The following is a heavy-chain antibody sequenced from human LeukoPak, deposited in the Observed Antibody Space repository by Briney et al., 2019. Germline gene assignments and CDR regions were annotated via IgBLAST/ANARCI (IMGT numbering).Heavy chain of an antibody. CDR1: GLTFSSYS. J-gene: IGHJ4*02. V-gene: IGHV3-48*02. CDR3: ARDLDLWSGYYLY. D-gene: IGHD3-3*01. Sequence: PGGSLRLSCAASGLTFSSYSMNWVRQAPGKGLEWVSYISSSSSTTYYADSMKGRITISRDNAKNSLYLQMNSLRDEDTAVYYCARDLDLWSGYYLYWGQGTLVTVSS. CDR2: ISSSSSTT.